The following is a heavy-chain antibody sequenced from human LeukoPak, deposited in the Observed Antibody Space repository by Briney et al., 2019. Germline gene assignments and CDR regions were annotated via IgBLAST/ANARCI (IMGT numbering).Heavy chain of an antibody. Sequence: GGSLRLSCAASGFTFNTFGMHWVRQAPGKGLEWVAVISYDGTDKYYADSLKGRFTISRDNSKNTLYLQMNSLRAEDTAVYYCAKDAVATPQIDHWGQGALVTVSS. V-gene: IGHV3-30*18. D-gene: IGHD2-15*01. J-gene: IGHJ4*02. CDR3: AKDAVATPQIDH. CDR2: ISYDGTDK. CDR1: GFTFNTFG.